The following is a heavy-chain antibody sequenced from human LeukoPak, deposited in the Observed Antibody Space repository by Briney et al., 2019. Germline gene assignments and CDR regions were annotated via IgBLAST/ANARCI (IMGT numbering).Heavy chain of an antibody. CDR2: LYSVGTI. CDR1: GFTVSGSY. V-gene: IGHV3-53*01. D-gene: IGHD6-19*01. J-gene: IGHJ3*01. Sequence: PGGSLRLSCAASGFTVSGSYMSWIRQAPGKGLEWVSILYSVGTIYYADSVKGRFTTSRDNSKNTLYPQMNSLRVEDAAVYYCARLVVDSHAFDVWGQGTMVTVSS. CDR3: ARLVVDSHAFDV.